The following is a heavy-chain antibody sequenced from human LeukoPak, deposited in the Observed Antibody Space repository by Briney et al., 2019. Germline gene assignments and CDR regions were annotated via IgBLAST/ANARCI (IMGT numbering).Heavy chain of an antibody. CDR3: AREGIAAALVSWFDP. Sequence: GRSLRLSCAASGFTFSSYGMHWVRQAPGKGLEWVAVIWYDGSNKYCADSVKGRFTISRDNSKNTLYLQMNSLRAEDTAVYYCAREGIAAALVSWFDPWGQGTLVTVSS. V-gene: IGHV3-33*01. CDR2: IWYDGSNK. CDR1: GFTFSSYG. D-gene: IGHD6-13*01. J-gene: IGHJ5*02.